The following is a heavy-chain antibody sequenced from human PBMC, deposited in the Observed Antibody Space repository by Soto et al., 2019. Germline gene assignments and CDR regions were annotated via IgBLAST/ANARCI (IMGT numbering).Heavy chain of an antibody. CDR3: ARHYNLPDY. Sequence: QVQLQESGPGLVKPSQTLSLTCTVSGDSISSGDYYWSWIRQPPGKGLEWIGYIYYTGITKYNPSLQSRLTISVDTSKNQSSLKVTSVTAADTAIYYCARHYNLPDYWGQGTLVTVSS. D-gene: IGHD1-1*01. J-gene: IGHJ4*02. CDR2: IYYTGIT. CDR1: GDSISSGDYY. V-gene: IGHV4-30-4*01.